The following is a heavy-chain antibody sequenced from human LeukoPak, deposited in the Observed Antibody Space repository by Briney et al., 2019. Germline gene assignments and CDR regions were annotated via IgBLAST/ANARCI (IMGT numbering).Heavy chain of an antibody. CDR3: ARFPPQNYDFWSGYFHH. Sequence: GESLKISCKGSGYNFPNYWIGWVRQMPGKGLEWMGIIYPVDSDTRYSPSFQGQVTISADKSISTAYLQWSSLKASDTAMYYCARFPPQNYDFWSGYFHHWGQGTLVTVSS. J-gene: IGHJ1*01. CDR2: IYPVDSDT. V-gene: IGHV5-51*01. D-gene: IGHD3-3*01. CDR1: GYNFPNYW.